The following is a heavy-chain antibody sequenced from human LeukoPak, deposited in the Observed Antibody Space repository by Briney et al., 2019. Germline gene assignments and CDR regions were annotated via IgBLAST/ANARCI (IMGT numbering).Heavy chain of an antibody. J-gene: IGHJ4*02. Sequence: ASVKVSCKASGYTFTSYGISWVRQAPGQGLEWMGWISAYNGNTNYAQKLQGRVTMTTDTSTSAAYMELRSLRSDDTAVYYCARDDYYDSSGYYPFDYRGQGALVTVSS. CDR2: ISAYNGNT. CDR1: GYTFTSYG. CDR3: ARDDYYDSSGYYPFDY. D-gene: IGHD3-22*01. V-gene: IGHV1-18*01.